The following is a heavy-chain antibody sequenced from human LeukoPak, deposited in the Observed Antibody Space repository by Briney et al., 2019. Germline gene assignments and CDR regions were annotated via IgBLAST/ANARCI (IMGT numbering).Heavy chain of an antibody. J-gene: IGHJ1*01. D-gene: IGHD2-21*02. CDR3: AKGVHDCGGDCPPTEYFQH. Sequence: PGGSLRLSCAASGFTFSSYAMSWVRQAPGKGLEWVSAISGSGGSTYYADSVKGRFTISRDNSKNTLYLQMNSLRAEDTAVYYCAKGVHDCGGDCPPTEYFQHWGQGTLVTVSS. V-gene: IGHV3-23*01. CDR2: ISGSGGST. CDR1: GFTFSSYA.